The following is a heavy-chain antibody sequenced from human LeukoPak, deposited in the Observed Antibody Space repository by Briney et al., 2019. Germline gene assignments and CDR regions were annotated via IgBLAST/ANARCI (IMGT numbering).Heavy chain of an antibody. V-gene: IGHV3-23*01. CDR3: AKARYYYDSGGPTDY. CDR2: ISGSGGST. CDR1: GFTFSSYA. Sequence: GGSLRLSCAASGFTFSSYAMSWVRQAPGKGLEWVSAISGSGGSTYYADSVKGRFTISRDNSKNTLYLQMNSLRAEDTAVYYCAKARYYYDSGGPTDYWGQGTLVTVSS. D-gene: IGHD3-22*01. J-gene: IGHJ4*02.